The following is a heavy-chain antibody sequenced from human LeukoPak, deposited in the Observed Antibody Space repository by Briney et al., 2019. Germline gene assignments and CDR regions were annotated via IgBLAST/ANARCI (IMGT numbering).Heavy chain of an antibody. CDR3: AKTHQLLAYFDY. V-gene: IGHV3-30*02. CDR1: GFTFSSYD. D-gene: IGHD6-19*01. J-gene: IGHJ4*02. Sequence: GGSLRLSCAASGFTFSSYDIHWVRQAPGKGLEWVAFIRYDGSNKYYADSVKGRFTISRDNSKNTLYLQMNRLRAEDTAVYYCAKTHQLLAYFDYWGQGTLVTVSS. CDR2: IRYDGSNK.